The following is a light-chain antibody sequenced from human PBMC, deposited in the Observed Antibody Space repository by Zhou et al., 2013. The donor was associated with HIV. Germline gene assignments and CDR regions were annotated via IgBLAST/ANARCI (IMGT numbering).Light chain of an antibody. CDR3: QQYGGAFT. V-gene: IGKV3-15*01. CDR2: AVS. J-gene: IGKJ4*01. Sequence: EIVMTQSPATLSVSPGERATLSCKASQSVSSNLAWYQQKPGQAPRLLIYAVSTRFTGIPARFTGSGSGAEFTLTITRLEPEDFALYYCQQYGGAFTFGGGTKVEIK. CDR1: QSVSSN.